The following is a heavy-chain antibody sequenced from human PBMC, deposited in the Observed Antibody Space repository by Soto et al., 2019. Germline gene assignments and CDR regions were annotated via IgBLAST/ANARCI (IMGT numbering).Heavy chain of an antibody. CDR1: GGSISSGDYY. CDR3: ASTYYNGSSGPFDY. V-gene: IGHV4-30-4*01. D-gene: IGHD3-22*01. CDR2: IYYSGST. Sequence: SETLSLTCTVSGGSISSGDYYWSWIRQPPGKGLEWIGYIYYSGSTYYNPSLKSRVTISVDTSKNQFSLKLNSVTAADTAVYYCASTYYNGSSGPFDYRGQGTLVTVSS. J-gene: IGHJ4*02.